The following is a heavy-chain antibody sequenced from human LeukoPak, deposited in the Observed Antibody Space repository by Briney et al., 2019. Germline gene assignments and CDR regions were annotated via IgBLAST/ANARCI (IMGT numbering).Heavy chain of an antibody. CDR2: INPSGGST. CDR3: ARGFLGYYDILTGYPPVNY. Sequence: ASVKVSCKASGYTFTSYYMHWVRQAPGQGLEWMGIINPSGGSTSYAQKFQGRVTMTRDTSTSTVYMELSSLRSEDTAVYYCARGFLGYYDILTGYPPVNYWGQGTLVTVSS. CDR1: GYTFTSYY. D-gene: IGHD3-9*01. V-gene: IGHV1-46*01. J-gene: IGHJ4*02.